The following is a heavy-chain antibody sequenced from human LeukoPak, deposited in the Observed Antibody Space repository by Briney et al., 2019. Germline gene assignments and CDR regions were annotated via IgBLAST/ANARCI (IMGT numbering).Heavy chain of an antibody. CDR3: ARVTKDIVVVPAAIPWYFDL. V-gene: IGHV4-30-2*01. D-gene: IGHD2-2*01. Sequence: SQTLSLTCAVSGGSISSGGYSWSWIRQPPGKGLEWIGYIYHSGSTYYNPSLKSRVTISVDRSKNQFSLKLSSVTAADTAVYYCARVTKDIVVVPAAIPWYFDLWGRGTLVTVSS. J-gene: IGHJ2*01. CDR1: GGSISSGGYS. CDR2: IYHSGST.